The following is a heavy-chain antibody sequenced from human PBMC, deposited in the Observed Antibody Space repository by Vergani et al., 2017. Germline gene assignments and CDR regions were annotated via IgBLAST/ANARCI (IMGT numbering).Heavy chain of an antibody. D-gene: IGHD3-22*01. CDR1: GFTLNTYG. CDR2: IRYDGTKR. CDR3: TKAGQYDSDNFHDS. V-gene: IGHV3-30*02. Sequence: QVHILQSGGGVVQPGGSLRLSCTLSGFTLNTYGIHWVRQAPGKGLEWVSFIRYDGTKRFYGDSVKGRFTISRDNSQTTVFLQMNSLRADDSAVYYCTKAGQYDSDNFHDSWGQGALVTVAS. J-gene: IGHJ1*01.